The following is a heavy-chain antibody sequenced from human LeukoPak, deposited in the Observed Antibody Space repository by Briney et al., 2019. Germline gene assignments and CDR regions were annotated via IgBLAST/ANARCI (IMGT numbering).Heavy chain of an antibody. Sequence: PGRSLRLSCAASGFTFSSYAMHWVRQAPGKGLEWVAVISYDGSNKYYADSVKGRFTISRDNSKNTLYLQMNSLRAEDTAVYYCARGARGLRFDYWGQGTLVTVSS. CDR3: ARGARGLRFDY. CDR2: ISYDGSNK. D-gene: IGHD5-12*01. CDR1: GFTFSSYA. J-gene: IGHJ4*02. V-gene: IGHV3-30-3*01.